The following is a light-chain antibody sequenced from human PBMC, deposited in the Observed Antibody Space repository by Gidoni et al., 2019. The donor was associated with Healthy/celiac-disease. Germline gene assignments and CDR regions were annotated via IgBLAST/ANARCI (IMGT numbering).Light chain of an antibody. J-gene: IGLJ2*01. V-gene: IGLV2-14*03. CDR2: DVS. CDR3: SSYTSSSTLDVV. Sequence: QSALTQPASVSGSPGQSITISCTGTSSDVGGYNYVPWYQQHPGKAPKLMIYDVSNRPSGVSNRFSGSKSGNTASLTISGLQDEDEADYYCSSYTSSSTLDVVFGGGTKLTVL. CDR1: SSDVGGYNY.